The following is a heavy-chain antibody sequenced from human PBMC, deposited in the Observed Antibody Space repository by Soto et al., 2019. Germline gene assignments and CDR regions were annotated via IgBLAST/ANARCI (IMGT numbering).Heavy chain of an antibody. V-gene: IGHV4-34*12. J-gene: IGHJ4*02. CDR2: IIHSGST. CDR3: ARRGGGYYPFYFDY. Sequence: QVQLQHWGAGLLKPSETLSLTCAVYGGSFNGYYWIWIRQPPGKGLEWIGEIIHSGSTNYNPSLKSRVNISVDTSKNQFYLKLTSVTAADTAVYYCARRGGGYYPFYFDYWDQGSLVTVSS. D-gene: IGHD3-22*01. CDR1: GGSFNGYY.